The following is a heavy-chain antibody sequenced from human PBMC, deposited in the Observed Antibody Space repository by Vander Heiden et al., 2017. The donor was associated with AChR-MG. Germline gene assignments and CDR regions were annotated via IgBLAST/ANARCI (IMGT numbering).Heavy chain of an antibody. CDR1: GGSISSYY. CDR2: IYYSGST. J-gene: IGHJ3*02. CDR3: ARDYRYNWNYNAFDI. Sequence: QVQLQESGPGLVQPSETLSLTCTVPGGSISSYYWSWIRQPPGKGLEWIGYIYYSGSTNYNPSLKSRVTISVDTSKNQFSLKLSSVTAADTAVYYCARDYRYNWNYNAFDIWGQGTMVTVSS. V-gene: IGHV4-59*01. D-gene: IGHD1-7*01.